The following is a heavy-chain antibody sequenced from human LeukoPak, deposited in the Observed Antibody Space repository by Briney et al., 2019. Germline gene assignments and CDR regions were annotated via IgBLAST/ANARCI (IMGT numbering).Heavy chain of an antibody. CDR3: ARALCINGICEWFDP. V-gene: IGHV4-61*02. J-gene: IGHJ5*02. CDR2: VQTSGGT. Sequence: SQTLSLTCTVSGASISSGIYFWSWIRQPAGKGLEWIGRVQTSGGTNYNPSLESRVTISIDTTKNQFSLTLRSVTAADTAVYYCARALCINGICEWFDPWGQGTLVTVSS. D-gene: IGHD2-8*01. CDR1: GASISSGIYF.